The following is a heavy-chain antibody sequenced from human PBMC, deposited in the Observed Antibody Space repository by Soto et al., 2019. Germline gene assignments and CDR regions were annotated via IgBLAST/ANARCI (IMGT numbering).Heavy chain of an antibody. V-gene: IGHV3-9*01. Sequence: PGGSLRLSCAASGVTFEDFAMHWVRQSPERGLEWVSGITWNSGDVGYADSVKGRFTISRDNAENSVSLQMNSLRPEDTALYYCAHAYFWGGFAPTSPLADRAQGALVIVSA. CDR3: AHAYFWGGFAPTSPLAD. CDR2: ITWNSGDV. J-gene: IGHJ4*02. CDR1: GVTFEDFA. D-gene: IGHD3-16*01.